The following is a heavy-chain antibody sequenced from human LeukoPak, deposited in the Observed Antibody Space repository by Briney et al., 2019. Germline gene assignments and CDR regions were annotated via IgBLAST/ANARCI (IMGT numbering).Heavy chain of an antibody. CDR2: TYYRSKWFY. CDR3: ARGTIFGVVIGMDV. D-gene: IGHD3-3*01. CDR1: GDSVSSNSAA. V-gene: IGHV6-1*01. J-gene: IGHJ6*04. Sequence: SQTLSLTCAISGDSVSSNSAAWNWIRQSPSRGLEWLGRTYYRSKWFYDYAVSVKSRITIDPDTSRNQFSLQLNSVTPEDTAVYYCARGTIFGVVIGMDVWGKGTTVTVSS.